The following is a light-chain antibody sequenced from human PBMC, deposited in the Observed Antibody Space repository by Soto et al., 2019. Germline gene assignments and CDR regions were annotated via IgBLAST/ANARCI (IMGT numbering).Light chain of an antibody. CDR2: DAS. J-gene: IGKJ4*01. Sequence: EIVLTQSPATLSLSPGERATLSCRASQSVSSYLAWYQQKPGQAPRLRIYDASNRATGIPARFSGSGSGTDFTLAISSPEPEDFAVYYCQQRSNWSLSFGGGTKVEIK. V-gene: IGKV3-11*01. CDR1: QSVSSY. CDR3: QQRSNWSLS.